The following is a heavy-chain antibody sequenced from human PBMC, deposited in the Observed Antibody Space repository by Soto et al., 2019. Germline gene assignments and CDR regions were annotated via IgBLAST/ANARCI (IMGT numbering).Heavy chain of an antibody. CDR2: MNPNSGNT. V-gene: IGHV1-8*01. D-gene: IGHD1-7*01. CDR1: AYTVTSYD. Sequence: DSLRIYSKTSAYTVTSYDINGVRQATGQGLEWMGWMNPNSGNTGYAQKFQGRVTMTRNTSISTAYMELSSLRSEDTAVYYCARGDNWNYHYWGQGTLVTVSS. J-gene: IGHJ4*02. CDR3: ARGDNWNYHY.